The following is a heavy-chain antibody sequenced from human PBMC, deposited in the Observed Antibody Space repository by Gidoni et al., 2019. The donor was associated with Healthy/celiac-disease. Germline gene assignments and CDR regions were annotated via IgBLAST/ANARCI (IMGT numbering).Heavy chain of an antibody. D-gene: IGHD2-2*01. CDR3: ARLSTIGYCSSTSCYGFDY. CDR1: GGSISSSSYY. J-gene: IGHJ4*02. Sequence: QLQLQESGPGLVKPSETLSLTCTVSGGSISSSSYYWGWIRQPPGKGLEWIGSIYYSGSTYYNPSLKSRVTISVDTSKNQFSPKLSSVTAADTAVYYCARLSTIGYCSSTSCYGFDYWGQGTLVTVSS. CDR2: IYYSGST. V-gene: IGHV4-39*01.